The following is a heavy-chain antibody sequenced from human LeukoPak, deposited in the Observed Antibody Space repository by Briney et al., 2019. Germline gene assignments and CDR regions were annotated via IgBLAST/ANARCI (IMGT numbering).Heavy chain of an antibody. CDR3: AKEGIAAAGTSYPRFDY. V-gene: IGHV3-23*01. D-gene: IGHD6-13*01. J-gene: IGHJ4*02. CDR2: ISGSGDYT. CDR1: GFTFSSYA. Sequence: GGSLRLSCAASGFTFSSYAMSWVRQAPGKGLEWISVISGSGDYTYYADSVKGRFTISRDNPKNTLYMQMNSLRAEDTAVYYCAKEGIAAAGTSYPRFDYWGQGTLVTVSS.